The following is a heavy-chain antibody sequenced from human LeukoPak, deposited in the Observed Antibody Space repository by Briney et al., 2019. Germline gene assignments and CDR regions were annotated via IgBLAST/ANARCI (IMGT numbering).Heavy chain of an antibody. J-gene: IGHJ4*02. Sequence: GGTLRLSCAAAGFTFSSYGMSWVRQAPGKGLEWVSAISGSGGTTYYADSVKGRFTISRENSKNTPSLEMNSLSAEDTAVYYCAKDVYYDSSGYPYYFDYWGQGTLVTVSS. CDR1: GFTFSSYG. V-gene: IGHV3-23*01. D-gene: IGHD3-22*01. CDR3: AKDVYYDSSGYPYYFDY. CDR2: ISGSGGTT.